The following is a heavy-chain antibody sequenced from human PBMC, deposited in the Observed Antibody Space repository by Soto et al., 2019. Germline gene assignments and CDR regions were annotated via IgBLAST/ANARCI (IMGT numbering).Heavy chain of an antibody. D-gene: IGHD2-8*01. CDR3: ARSFCRDAVRCNWFDP. CDR1: GAFSSTYY. CDR2: MNNIGRT. V-gene: IGHV4-59*01. Sequence: QVQLQESGPGLVKPSETLSLTCTVSGAFSSTYYWSWIRQPPGKGLEWIGYMNNIGRTNYNPSLKSRVTVSLDTSKNQFSLKLSSVIAADTAVYYCARSFCRDAVRCNWFDPWGLGTLVTASS. J-gene: IGHJ5*02.